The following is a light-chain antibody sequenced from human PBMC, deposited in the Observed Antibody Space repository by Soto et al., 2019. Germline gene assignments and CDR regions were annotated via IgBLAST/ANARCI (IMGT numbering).Light chain of an antibody. CDR1: QSVSRY. CDR2: DAS. CDR3: QQRSNWPPKLT. Sequence: EIVLTQSPATLSLSPGERATVSCRASQSVSRYLAWYQQKPGQAPRLLIYDASIRATGIPARFSGSGSGTDFTLTISSLEPEDFAVYYCQQRSNWPPKLTFGGGTKVEIK. V-gene: IGKV3-11*01. J-gene: IGKJ4*01.